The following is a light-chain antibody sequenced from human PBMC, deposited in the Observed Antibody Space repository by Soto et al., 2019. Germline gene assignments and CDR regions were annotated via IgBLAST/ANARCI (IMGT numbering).Light chain of an antibody. Sequence: QSALTQPASVSGSPGQSITISCTGTSSDVGSYNFVSWYQQHPGKAPKLMIYEGSKRPSGVSNRFSGSKSGITASLTISGLQAEDEADYYCCAYAGSSTWVFGGGTKLTVL. J-gene: IGLJ3*02. CDR2: EGS. CDR3: CAYAGSSTWV. CDR1: SSDVGSYNF. V-gene: IGLV2-23*01.